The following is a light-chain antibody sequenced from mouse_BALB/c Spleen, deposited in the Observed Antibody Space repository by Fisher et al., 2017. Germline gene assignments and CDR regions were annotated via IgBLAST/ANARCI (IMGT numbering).Light chain of an antibody. CDR1: SSVSSSY. CDR3: QQWSSSPLT. V-gene: IGKV4-57-1*01. CDR2: LIS. J-gene: IGKJ5*01. Sequence: DIVLTQSPAIMSASPGEKVTMTCRASSSVSSSYLHWYQQKPRSSPKPWIYLISNLASGVPARFSGSGSGTSYSLTISSVKAEDAATYYCQQWSSSPLTFGAGTKLELK.